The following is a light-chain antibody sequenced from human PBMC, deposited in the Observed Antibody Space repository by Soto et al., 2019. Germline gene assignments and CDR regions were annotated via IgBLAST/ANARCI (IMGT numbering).Light chain of an antibody. CDR1: QSLHSH. Sequence: AIRMTQSPASFSASTGDRVTFTCQASQSLHSHLAWYQQKPGKAPKLLISAASTLQGGVPSRFRGSGSGTDFTLTISGLQSEDYGSYFCQQYYSFPFSFGQGTKLEIK. V-gene: IGKV1-8*01. J-gene: IGKJ2*03. CDR2: AAS. CDR3: QQYYSFPFS.